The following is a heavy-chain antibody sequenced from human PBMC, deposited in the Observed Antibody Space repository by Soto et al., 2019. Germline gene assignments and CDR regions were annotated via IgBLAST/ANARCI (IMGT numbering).Heavy chain of an antibody. Sequence: SETLSLTCTVSGGSISSYYWSWIRQPPGKGLEWIGYIYYSGSTNYNPSLKSRVTISVDTSKNQFSLKLSSVTAADTAVYYCAGGTVAARFWFDPWGQGTLVTVSP. J-gene: IGHJ5*02. V-gene: IGHV4-59*01. CDR2: IYYSGST. CDR3: AGGTVAARFWFDP. CDR1: GGSISSYY. D-gene: IGHD6-6*01.